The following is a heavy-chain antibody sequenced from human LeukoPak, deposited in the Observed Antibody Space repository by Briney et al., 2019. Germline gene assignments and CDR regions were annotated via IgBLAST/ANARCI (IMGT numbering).Heavy chain of an antibody. J-gene: IGHJ4*02. D-gene: IGHD6-19*01. CDR1: GFTFSDYY. V-gene: IGHV3-11*01. CDR2: ISPSGDII. Sequence: PGGSLRLSCAASGFTFSDYYISWIRQAPGKGLEWVSDISPSGDIISYADSVKGRFIISRDYAKESLHLQMNSLRVEDSAVYYCARETVAGTFDYWGKGTQVTVSS. CDR3: ARETVAGTFDY.